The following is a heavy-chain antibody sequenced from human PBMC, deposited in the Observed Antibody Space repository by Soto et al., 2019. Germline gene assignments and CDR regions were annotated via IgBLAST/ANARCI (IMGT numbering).Heavy chain of an antibody. D-gene: IGHD5-12*01. Sequence: ASVKVSCKASGYSFTSYGISWVRQAPGQGLEWMGWISAYNGNTNYAQKLQGRVTMTTDTSTSTAYMELRSLRSDDTSVYYCARDYPRGGYNHYWGQGTLVTVSS. V-gene: IGHV1-18*01. J-gene: IGHJ4*02. CDR2: ISAYNGNT. CDR3: ARDYPRGGYNHY. CDR1: GYSFTSYG.